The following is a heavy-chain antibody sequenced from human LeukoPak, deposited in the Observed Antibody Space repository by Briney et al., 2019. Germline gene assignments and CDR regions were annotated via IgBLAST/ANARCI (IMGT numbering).Heavy chain of an antibody. Sequence: GGSLRLSCAASGFTFSSYGMSWVRQAPGKGLEWVSAISGSGGSTYYADSVKGRFTISRDNSKNTLYLQMNSLRAEDTAVYYYAKEIAVADYFDYWGQGTLVTVSS. CDR1: GFTFSSYG. J-gene: IGHJ4*02. CDR2: ISGSGGST. V-gene: IGHV3-23*01. D-gene: IGHD6-19*01. CDR3: AKEIAVADYFDY.